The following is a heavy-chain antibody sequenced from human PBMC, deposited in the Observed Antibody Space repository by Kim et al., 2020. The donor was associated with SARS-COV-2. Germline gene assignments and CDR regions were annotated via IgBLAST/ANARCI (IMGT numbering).Heavy chain of an antibody. CDR2: IYTSGRT. CDR3: ASALGH. D-gene: IGHD3-16*02. V-gene: IGHV4-4*07. Sequence: SETLSLTCTVSGDSLSSDYWSWNRQPAGKVLEWIGRIYTSGRTNYNPSLQSRVTMSVDMSKNQFSLKLSSVTAADTAVYYCASALGHWCQGTLVTVSS. CDR1: GDSLSSDY. J-gene: IGHJ4*02.